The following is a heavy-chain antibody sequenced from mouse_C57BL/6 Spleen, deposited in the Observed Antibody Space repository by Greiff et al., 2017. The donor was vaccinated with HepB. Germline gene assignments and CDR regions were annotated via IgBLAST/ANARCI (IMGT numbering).Heavy chain of an antibody. CDR2: ISSGGDYI. V-gene: IGHV5-9-1*02. Sequence: EVQLVESGEGLVKPGGSLKLSCAASGFTFSSYAMSWVRQTPEKRLEWVAYISSGGDYIYYADTVKGRFTISRDNARNTLYLQMSSLKSEDTAMYYCTRVRYYGDAMDYWGQGTSVTVSS. D-gene: IGHD1-1*01. CDR1: GFTFSSYA. CDR3: TRVRYYGDAMDY. J-gene: IGHJ4*01.